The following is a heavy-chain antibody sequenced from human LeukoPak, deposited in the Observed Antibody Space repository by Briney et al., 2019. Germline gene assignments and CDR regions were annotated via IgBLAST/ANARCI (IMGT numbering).Heavy chain of an antibody. CDR3: AIQITMIVVVPYFDY. CDR1: ALTFSDYY. V-gene: IGHV3-11*04. J-gene: IGHJ4*02. D-gene: IGHD3-22*01. Sequence: GGSLRLSCAASALTFSDYYMTWIRQAPGKGLEWVSFISSSGTTIYSADSVRGRFTVSRDNAKNSLFLHMNSLRAEDTAVYYCAIQITMIVVVPYFDYWGQGTLVTVSS. CDR2: ISSSGTTI.